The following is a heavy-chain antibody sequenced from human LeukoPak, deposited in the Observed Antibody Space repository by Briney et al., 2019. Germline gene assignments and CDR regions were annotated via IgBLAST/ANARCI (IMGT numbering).Heavy chain of an antibody. CDR3: ARHPTALVSYGFDP. CDR2: IYTSGST. CDR1: GGSISSYY. D-gene: IGHD5-18*01. J-gene: IGHJ5*02. Sequence: SETLSLTCTVSGGSISSYYWSWIRQPAGKGLEWIGRIYTSGSTNYNPSLKSRVTISVDTSKNQFSLNLSFVTAADTAVYYCARHPTALVSYGFDPWGQGTLVTVSS. V-gene: IGHV4-4*07.